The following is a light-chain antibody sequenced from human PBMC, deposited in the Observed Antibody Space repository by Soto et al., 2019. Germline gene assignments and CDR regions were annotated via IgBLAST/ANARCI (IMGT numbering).Light chain of an antibody. J-gene: IGKJ1*01. Sequence: EIVLTQSPGTLSLSPGERATLSCRASQSVSSNYLAWHQQKPGQAPRLLIYGASSRATGIPDRFSGSGSGTDFTFTISRLEPEDFAAYYCQQYGSTPRTFGQGTKVEIK. CDR3: QQYGSTPRT. CDR1: QSVSSNY. V-gene: IGKV3-20*01. CDR2: GAS.